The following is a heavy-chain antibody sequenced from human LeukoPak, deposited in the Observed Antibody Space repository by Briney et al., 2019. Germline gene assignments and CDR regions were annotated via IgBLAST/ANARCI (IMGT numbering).Heavy chain of an antibody. Sequence: EALVKVSCKASGYTFSTHDINWVRQATGQGLEWMGWMNPNTGNTGFAQRFQGRVTMTRNTSITTAYMELSSLRSEDTAIYYCAIMDIPMQYDAFDIWGQGTMVTISS. D-gene: IGHD5-18*01. CDR1: GYTFSTHD. CDR3: AIMDIPMQYDAFDI. J-gene: IGHJ3*02. V-gene: IGHV1-8*02. CDR2: MNPNTGNT.